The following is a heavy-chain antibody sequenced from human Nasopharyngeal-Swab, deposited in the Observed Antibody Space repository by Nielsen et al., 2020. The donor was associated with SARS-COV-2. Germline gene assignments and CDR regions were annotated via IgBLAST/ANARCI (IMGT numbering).Heavy chain of an antibody. CDR3: ARRLGLRAPFDY. J-gene: IGHJ4*02. CDR1: GGSMSNFH. CDR2: VYDSGST. D-gene: IGHD5/OR15-5a*01. V-gene: IGHV4-59*08. Sequence: GSLRLSCTASGGSMSNFHWSWIRLSPGKGLEWIGYVYDSGSTKYNPSLNSRVTISVDTSKTQFSLKVRSVTAADTAVYFCARRLGLRAPFDYWGQGTLVTVSS.